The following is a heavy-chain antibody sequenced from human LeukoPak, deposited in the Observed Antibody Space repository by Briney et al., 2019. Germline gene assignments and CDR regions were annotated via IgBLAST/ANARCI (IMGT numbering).Heavy chain of an antibody. J-gene: IGHJ5*02. CDR3: ARIGRAAAGQNWFDP. Sequence: GGSLRLSCAASGFTFSGYSMNWVRQAPGKGLEWVSSISSSSSYIYHADSVKGRFTISRDNAKNSLYLQMNSLRAEDTAVYYCARIGRAAAGQNWFDPWGQGTLVTVSS. V-gene: IGHV3-21*01. CDR2: ISSSSSYI. D-gene: IGHD6-13*01. CDR1: GFTFSGYS.